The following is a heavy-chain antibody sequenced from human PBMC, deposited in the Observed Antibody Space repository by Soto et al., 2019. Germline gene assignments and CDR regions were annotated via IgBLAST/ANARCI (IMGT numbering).Heavy chain of an antibody. J-gene: IGHJ6*02. V-gene: IGHV1-18*01. Sequence: GASVKVSCKASGYTFASYGISWVRQAPGQGLEWMGWISAYNGNTNYAQKLQGRVTMTTDTSTSTAYMELRSLRSDDTAVYYCARVTDIVLVPAAHYYYYGMGVWGQGTTVTVSS. D-gene: IGHD2-2*01. CDR1: GYTFASYG. CDR3: ARVTDIVLVPAAHYYYYGMGV. CDR2: ISAYNGNT.